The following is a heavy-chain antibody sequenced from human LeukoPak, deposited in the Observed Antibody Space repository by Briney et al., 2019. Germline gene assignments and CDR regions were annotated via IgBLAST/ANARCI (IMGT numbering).Heavy chain of an antibody. CDR1: GDTFTGYY. Sequence: ASVEVSCKASGDTFTGYYMHWVRQAPGQGLEWMGWINPNSGGTNYAQKFQGRVTMTRDTSISTAYMELSRLRSDDTAVYYCARDLAIFGVTEEGWFDPWGQGTLVTVSS. CDR2: INPNSGGT. V-gene: IGHV1-2*02. J-gene: IGHJ5*02. D-gene: IGHD3-3*01. CDR3: ARDLAIFGVTEEGWFDP.